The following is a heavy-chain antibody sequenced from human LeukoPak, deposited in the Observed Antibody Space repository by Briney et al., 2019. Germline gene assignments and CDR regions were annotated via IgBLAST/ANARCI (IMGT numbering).Heavy chain of an antibody. CDR3: AKCRYYYGQAAFDY. D-gene: IGHD3-10*01. CDR2: ISDSGGST. J-gene: IGHJ4*02. V-gene: IGHV3-23*01. Sequence: GGSLRLSCAASGVSFSSYAMSWVRQAPGKGLEWVSGISDSGGSTYYADSVKGRFTISRDNSKNTLYLQMNSLRAEDTAVYYCAKCRYYYGQAAFDYWGQGTLVTVSS. CDR1: GVSFSSYA.